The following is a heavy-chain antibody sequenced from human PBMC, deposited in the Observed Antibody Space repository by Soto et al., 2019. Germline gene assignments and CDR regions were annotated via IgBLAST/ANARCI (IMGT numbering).Heavy chain of an antibody. CDR3: AKIKDRRIAAAGRTFHGMDV. D-gene: IGHD6-13*01. CDR1: GFTFSSYA. CDR2: ISGSGGST. J-gene: IGHJ6*02. Sequence: GGSLRLSCAASGFTFSSYAMSWVRQAPGKGLEWVSAISGSGGSTYYADSVKGRFTISRDNSKNTLYLQMNSLRAEDTAVYYCAKIKDRRIAAAGRTFHGMDVWGQGTTVTVSS. V-gene: IGHV3-23*01.